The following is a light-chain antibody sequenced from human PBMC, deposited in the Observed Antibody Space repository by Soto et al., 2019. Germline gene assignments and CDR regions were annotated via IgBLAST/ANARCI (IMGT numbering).Light chain of an antibody. CDR1: RGVYINA. CDR2: GAS. Sequence: VVLTQSPATLSLSPGEPATLSSRASRGVYINALAWYQQKPGRTPTLLIYGASTRATGIPDSFSATGSGTEFSLTFSIVEPEDFAVYYCQQYGASPFTCGPGPRVEI. V-gene: IGKV3-20*01. CDR3: QQYGASPFT. J-gene: IGKJ3*01.